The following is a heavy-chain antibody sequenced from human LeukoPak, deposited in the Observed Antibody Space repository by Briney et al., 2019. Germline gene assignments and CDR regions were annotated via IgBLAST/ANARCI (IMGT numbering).Heavy chain of an antibody. CDR1: GFTFDDYA. J-gene: IGHJ4*02. D-gene: IGHD6-19*01. V-gene: IGHV3-48*03. CDR3: ARGTDDSSGWYWLY. Sequence: PGGSLRLSCAASGFTFDDYAMHWVRHAPGKGLEWVSYISSSGSTIYYAGSVKGRFTISRDNSKNTLFLQVNSLRAEDTAVYYCARGTDDSSGWYWLYWGQGTLVTVSS. CDR2: ISSSGSTI.